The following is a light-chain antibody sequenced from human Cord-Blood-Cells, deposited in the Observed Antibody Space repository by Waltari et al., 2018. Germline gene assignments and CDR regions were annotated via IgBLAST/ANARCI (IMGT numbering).Light chain of an antibody. CDR3: QQYGSTFMYT. V-gene: IGKV3-20*01. J-gene: IGKJ2*01. Sequence: EIVLTQSPGTLSLSPGERATLSCRASQSVSSSYLAWYQQKPGQAPRLLIYGASSRATGIPDRFSGSGSGTDFTLTISRLEPEDFAVCYCQQYGSTFMYTFGQGTKLEIK. CDR1: QSVSSSY. CDR2: GAS.